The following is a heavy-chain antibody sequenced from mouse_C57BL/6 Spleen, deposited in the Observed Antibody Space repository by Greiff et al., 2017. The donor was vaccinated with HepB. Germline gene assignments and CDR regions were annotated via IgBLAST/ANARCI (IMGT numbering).Heavy chain of an antibody. CDR2: IYPRDGST. CDR3: ARYYYGNSAWFAY. J-gene: IGHJ3*01. Sequence: VQLQQSDAELVKPGASVKISCKVSGYTFTDHPIHWMKQRPEQGLEWIGYIYPRDGSTKYNEKFKGKATLTADKSSSTAYMQLNSLTSEDSAVYFCARYYYGNSAWFAYWGQGTLVTVSA. D-gene: IGHD2-1*01. CDR1: GYTFTDHP. V-gene: IGHV1-78*01.